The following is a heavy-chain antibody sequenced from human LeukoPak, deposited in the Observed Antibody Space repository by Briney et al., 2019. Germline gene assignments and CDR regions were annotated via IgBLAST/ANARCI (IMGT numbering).Heavy chain of an antibody. V-gene: IGHV3-48*02. D-gene: IGHD2/OR15-2a*01. CDR2: ISSTSSTI. CDR3: ARDKYFSFDY. J-gene: IGHJ4*02. Sequence: GGSLRLSCAASGFTFSDYSMNWVRQAPGRGLEWFSYISSTSSTIYYADSVKGRFTISRDNSKNSQYLQMNSLRDQDTAVYYCARDKYFSFDYWGQGTLVTVSS. CDR1: GFTFSDYS.